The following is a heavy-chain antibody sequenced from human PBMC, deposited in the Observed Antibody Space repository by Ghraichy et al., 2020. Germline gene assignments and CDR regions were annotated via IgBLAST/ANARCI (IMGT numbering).Heavy chain of an antibody. CDR3: VRCWFWSGFGCPGAN. V-gene: IGHV3-33*01. CDR2: VWNDGSKK. Sequence: GGSLRLSCAGSVYNFRNDGIYWVRQAPGKGLEWVAVVWNDGSKKYYGDSVKGRFTVSKDNSDNTASLQMDSLRVEDTAVYYCVRCWFWSGFGCPGANWGQGTRVIVS. CDR1: VYNFRNDG. D-gene: IGHD3-3*01. J-gene: IGHJ4*02.